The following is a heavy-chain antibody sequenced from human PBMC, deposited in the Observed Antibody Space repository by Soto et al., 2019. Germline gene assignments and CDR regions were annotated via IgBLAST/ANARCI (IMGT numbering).Heavy chain of an antibody. CDR1: GGTFSSYA. J-gene: IGHJ6*02. Sequence: SVKVSCKASGGTFSSYAISWVRQAPGQGLEWMGGIIPIFGTANYAQKFQGRVTITADESTSTAYMELSSLRSEDTAVYYCARGGWLQTFSMDVWGQGTTVTVSS. D-gene: IGHD5-12*01. CDR2: IIPIFGTA. CDR3: ARGGWLQTFSMDV. V-gene: IGHV1-69*13.